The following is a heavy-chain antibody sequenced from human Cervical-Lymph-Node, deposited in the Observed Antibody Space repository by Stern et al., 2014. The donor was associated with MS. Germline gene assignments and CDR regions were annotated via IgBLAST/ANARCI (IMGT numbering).Heavy chain of an antibody. CDR3: AKDLSEIAARTSGYFDY. CDR2: ISGSGGST. D-gene: IGHD6-6*01. CDR1: GFTFSSYA. V-gene: IGHV3-23*01. Sequence: EVQLLESGGGLVQPGGSLRLSCAASGFTFSSYAMSWVRQAPGKGLEWVSAISGSGGSTYYADSVKGRFTISRDNSKNTLYLQMNSLRAEDTAVYYCAKDLSEIAARTSGYFDYWGQGTLVTVSS. J-gene: IGHJ4*02.